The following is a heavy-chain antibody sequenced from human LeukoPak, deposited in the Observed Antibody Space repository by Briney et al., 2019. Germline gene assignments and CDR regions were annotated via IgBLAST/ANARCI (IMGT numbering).Heavy chain of an antibody. J-gene: IGHJ2*01. CDR2: IYTSGST. V-gene: IGHV4-4*07. CDR1: GGSISSYY. CDR3: ARDRGSVAAAVHYWYFDL. D-gene: IGHD6-13*01. Sequence: SETLSLTCTVSGGSISSYYWSWIRQPAGKGLEWIGRIYTSGSTNYNPSLKSRVTMSVDTPKNQFSLKLSSVTAADTAVYYCARDRGSVAAAVHYWYFDLWGRGTLVTVSS.